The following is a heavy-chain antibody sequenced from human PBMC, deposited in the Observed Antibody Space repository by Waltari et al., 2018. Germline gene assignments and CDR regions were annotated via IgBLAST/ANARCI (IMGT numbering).Heavy chain of an antibody. J-gene: IGHJ5*02. CDR1: GYMFRNFG. Sequence: QIQLVQSGGEVKKPGASVKVSCKASGYMFRNFGIFWVRQAPGQVLEFMGWISAYNGNTNYAQTFQGRLTLTTDTSASTAYMELSSLTSDDTAVYYCARDRRDDNNSVRWLDPWGQGTLVTVSS. CDR2: ISAYNGNT. V-gene: IGHV1-18*01. D-gene: IGHD3-10*02. CDR3: ARDRRDDNNSVRWLDP.